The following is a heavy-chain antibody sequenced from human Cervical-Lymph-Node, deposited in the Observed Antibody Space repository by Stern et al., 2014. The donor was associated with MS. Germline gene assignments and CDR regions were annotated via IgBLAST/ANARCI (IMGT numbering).Heavy chain of an antibody. CDR1: GFTFSSSG. CDR3: AKAKAPIVVVPAAPGDY. J-gene: IGHJ4*02. Sequence: VQLVASGGGVVQPGRSLRLSCAASGFTFSSSGMHWVRPAPGQGLAWVAVISYDGSNKYYADSVKGRFTIARDNSKNTLYLQMNSLRAEDTAVYYCAKAKAPIVVVPAAPGDYWGQGTLVTVSS. CDR2: ISYDGSNK. V-gene: IGHV3-30*18. D-gene: IGHD2-2*01.